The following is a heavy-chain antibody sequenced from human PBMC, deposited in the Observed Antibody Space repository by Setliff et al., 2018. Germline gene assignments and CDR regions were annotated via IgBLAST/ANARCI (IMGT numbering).Heavy chain of an antibody. CDR1: GYSISSGYY. V-gene: IGHV4-38-2*01. D-gene: IGHD3-22*01. Sequence: SETLSLTCAVSGYSISSGYYWGWIRQPPGKGLEWIGSIYHSVSTYYNPSLKSRVTISVDTSKNQFSLKLSSVTAADTAVYYCARGKIRITMIVVPTGGAFDIWGQGTMVTVSS. CDR3: ARGKIRITMIVVPTGGAFDI. CDR2: IYHSVST. J-gene: IGHJ3*02.